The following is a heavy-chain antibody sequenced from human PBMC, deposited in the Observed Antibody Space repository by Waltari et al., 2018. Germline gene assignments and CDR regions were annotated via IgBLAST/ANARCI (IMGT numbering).Heavy chain of an antibody. Sequence: QVQLVQSGAEVKKPGSSVKVSCKASGGTFSSYAISWVRQAPGQGLEWMGRIIPIFGTANYAQKFQGRGTITGDKPTSPAYMELRSLRSEDTAVYYCARSNRGVRGRYNWFDPWGQGTLVTVSS. CDR3: ARSNRGVRGRYNWFDP. D-gene: IGHD3-10*01. CDR2: IIPIFGTA. CDR1: GGTFSSYA. V-gene: IGHV1-69*13. J-gene: IGHJ5*02.